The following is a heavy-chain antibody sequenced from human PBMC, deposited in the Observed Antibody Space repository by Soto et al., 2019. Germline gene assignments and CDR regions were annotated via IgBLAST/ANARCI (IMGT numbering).Heavy chain of an antibody. Sequence: GGSLRLSCAASGFTFSSYGMHWVRQAPGKGLEWVAVIWYDGSNKYYADSVKGRFTISRDNSKNTLYLQMNSLRAEDTAVYYCARDRVYGDYPIDYWGQGTLVTVSS. CDR2: IWYDGSNK. J-gene: IGHJ4*02. D-gene: IGHD4-17*01. CDR3: ARDRVYGDYPIDY. V-gene: IGHV3-33*01. CDR1: GFTFSSYG.